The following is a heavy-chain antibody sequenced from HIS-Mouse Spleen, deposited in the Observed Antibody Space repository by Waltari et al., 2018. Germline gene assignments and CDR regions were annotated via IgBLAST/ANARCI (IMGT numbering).Heavy chain of an antibody. J-gene: IGHJ4*02. CDR1: GFSLSTSGMF. Sequence: QVTLRESGPALVKPTQTLTLTCTFSGFSLSTSGMFVSWIRQPPGKALGWLARMDWDDGKYYIPSLKTRLPISRDTSKNQVVLTMTNMDPVNTATYYCARIAEGYSSGWYAFDYWGQGTLVTVSS. D-gene: IGHD6-19*01. CDR2: MDWDDGK. CDR3: ARIAEGYSSGWYAFDY. V-gene: IGHV2-70*15.